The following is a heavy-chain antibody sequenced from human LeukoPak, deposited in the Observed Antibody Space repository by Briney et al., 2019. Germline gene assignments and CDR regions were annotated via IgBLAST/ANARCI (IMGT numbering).Heavy chain of an antibody. V-gene: IGHV1-18*01. CDR1: GYKFTNYG. D-gene: IGHD3-22*01. J-gene: IGHJ4*02. CDR2: ISPYNGNT. CDR3: ARGSPPRVYYDRSGYYSYYFDY. Sequence: ASVNVTCKASGYKFTNYGISWVRQAPGQGLEWMGWISPYNGNTIYAQKLQGRVTMTTDTSTCTAYMELRSLRSDDTAVYYCARGSPPRVYYDRSGYYSYYFDYWGQGTLVTVSS.